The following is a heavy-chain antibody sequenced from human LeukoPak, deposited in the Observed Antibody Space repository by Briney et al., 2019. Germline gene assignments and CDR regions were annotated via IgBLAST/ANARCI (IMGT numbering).Heavy chain of an antibody. CDR1: GYTFTSYG. CDR2: INSKTGGT. CDR3: ARADPVAY. V-gene: IGHV1-2*02. J-gene: IGHJ4*02. Sequence: ASVKVSCKASGYTFTSYGISWVRQAPGQGLEWMGWINSKTGGTKFAQKFQGRVTMTRDTSISTAYMELSSLRSDDTAVYYCARADPVAYWGQGTQVTVSS.